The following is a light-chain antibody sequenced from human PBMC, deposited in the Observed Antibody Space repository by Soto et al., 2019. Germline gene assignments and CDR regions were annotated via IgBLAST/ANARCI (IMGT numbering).Light chain of an antibody. CDR1: QSVSSY. CDR3: QQRSNWQIT. V-gene: IGKV3-11*01. CDR2: DAS. Sequence: EIVLTQSPATLSLSPGERATLSCRASQSVSSYLAWYQQKPGQAPRLLIYDASNRATGIPARFSGSGSGTDFTLTISSLEPEDFAVYYCQQRSNWQITFGQGTRLEMK. J-gene: IGKJ5*01.